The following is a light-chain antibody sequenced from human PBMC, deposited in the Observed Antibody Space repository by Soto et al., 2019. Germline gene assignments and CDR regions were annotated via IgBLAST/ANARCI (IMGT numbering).Light chain of an antibody. CDR3: VHHNSYPFS. Sequence: DIQMTQSPSSLSASAGDRVTITCRASQGVRSSLDWYQQKPGKAHKRLIYEISSLQSGVPSRVSGSGSGAEFPLTIGSMQPEDFATDYCVHHNSYPFSCDPGTVVYIK. CDR1: QGVRSS. CDR2: EIS. J-gene: IGKJ3*01. V-gene: IGKV1-17*01.